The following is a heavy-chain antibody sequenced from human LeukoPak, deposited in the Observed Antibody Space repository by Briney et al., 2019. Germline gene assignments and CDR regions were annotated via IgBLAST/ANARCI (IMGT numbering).Heavy chain of an antibody. V-gene: IGHV3-69-1*01. D-gene: IGHD5-18*01. Sequence: PGGSLRLSCAASGFPFINYNMHWVRQAPGKGLEWISYITSSNTIYYAASVKGRFTISRDNAKNSLYLQMNSLRAEDTAVYFCARDREWKQYSYYYMDVWGKGTMVTVSS. J-gene: IGHJ6*03. CDR2: ITSSNTI. CDR1: GFPFINYN. CDR3: ARDREWKQYSYYYMDV.